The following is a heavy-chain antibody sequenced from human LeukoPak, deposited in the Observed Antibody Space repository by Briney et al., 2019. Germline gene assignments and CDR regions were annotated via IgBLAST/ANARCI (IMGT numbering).Heavy chain of an antibody. V-gene: IGHV1-2*02. CDR2: INPNSGGT. CDR3: AREAFIAARVYYYYYMDV. J-gene: IGHJ6*03. CDR1: GYTFTGYY. Sequence: ASVKVSCKASGYTFTGYYMHWVRQAPGQGLEWMGWINPNSGGTNYAQKFQGRVTMTRDTSISTAYMELSGLRSDDTAVYYCAREAFIAARVYYYYYMDVWGKGTTVTVSS. D-gene: IGHD6-6*01.